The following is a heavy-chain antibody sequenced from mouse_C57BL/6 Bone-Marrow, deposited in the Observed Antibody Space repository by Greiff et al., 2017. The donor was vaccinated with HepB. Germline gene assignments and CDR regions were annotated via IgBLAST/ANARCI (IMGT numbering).Heavy chain of an antibody. CDR1: GFTFSSYT. CDR2: ISGGGGNT. Sequence: EVKLMESGGGLVKPGGSLKLSCAASGFTFSSYTMSWVRQTPEKRLEWVATISGGGGNTYYPDSVKGRFTISRDNAKNTLYLQMSSLRSEDTALYYCARHPLIYYDYEMDYWGQGTSVTVSS. CDR3: ARHPLIYYDYEMDY. J-gene: IGHJ4*01. D-gene: IGHD2-4*01. V-gene: IGHV5-9*01.